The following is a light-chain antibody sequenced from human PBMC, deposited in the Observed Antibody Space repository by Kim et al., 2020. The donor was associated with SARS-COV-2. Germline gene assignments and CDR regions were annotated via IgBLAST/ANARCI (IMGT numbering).Light chain of an antibody. CDR2: EAA. CDR3: QQHSKWPTAPS. Sequence: GEEATLSCRASPRVGINLVRYQQARAQAPRLLIYEAAIRATGIPDRFSGSGSGTDCTLTISGHEAEDFAIYFCQQHSKWPTAPSFGGGTKLEI. V-gene: IGKV3-11*01. CDR1: PRVGIN. J-gene: IGKJ4*01.